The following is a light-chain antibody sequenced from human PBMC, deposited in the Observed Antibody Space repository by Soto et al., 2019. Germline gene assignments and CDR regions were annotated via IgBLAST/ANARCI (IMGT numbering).Light chain of an antibody. CDR1: QSLSSY. V-gene: IGKV3-11*01. CDR3: QQRSHWPGT. Sequence: EIVLTQSPATLSLSPGEGATLSCRASQSLSSYLAWYQQKPGQAPRLLIYDASNRATGVPARFSGSGSGTDFTLIISSLEPEDSAVYYCQQRSHWPGTFGTGTKVDIK. CDR2: DAS. J-gene: IGKJ3*01.